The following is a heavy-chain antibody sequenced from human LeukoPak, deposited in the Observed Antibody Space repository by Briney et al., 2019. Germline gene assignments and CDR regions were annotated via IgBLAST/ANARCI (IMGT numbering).Heavy chain of an antibody. CDR1: GFTFSSYS. D-gene: IGHD3-22*01. V-gene: IGHV3-30*19. CDR3: AKGDNYYDTSGYYHVKALFDY. J-gene: IGHJ4*02. CDR2: TSYNGNNK. Sequence: SLTPSWRASGFTFSSYSMHCDRHAPGKWLEWVAGTSYNGNNKFYADSVKGRFSISRDNSKNTLYLQMDSLRAEDTAVYYCAKGDNYYDTSGYYHVKALFDYWGQGALVTVSS.